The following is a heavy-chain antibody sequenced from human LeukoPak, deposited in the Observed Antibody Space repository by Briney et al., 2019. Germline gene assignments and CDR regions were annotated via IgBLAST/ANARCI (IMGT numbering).Heavy chain of an antibody. D-gene: IGHD2-21*02. CDR3: AKDWGDRSTDY. Sequence: PGGSLRLSCAASGFTFDSFGMHWARQAPGRGLEWVALIRFDGSYSYYGDSMKGRITISRDNSRNTLSLQMNSLRTDDTAVYYCAKDWGDRSTDYWGRGTLVLVSS. CDR2: IRFDGSYS. J-gene: IGHJ4*02. V-gene: IGHV3-30*02. CDR1: GFTFDSFG.